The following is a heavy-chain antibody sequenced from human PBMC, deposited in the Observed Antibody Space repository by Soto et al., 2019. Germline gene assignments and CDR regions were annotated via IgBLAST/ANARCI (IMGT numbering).Heavy chain of an antibody. Sequence: QVQLQKSGPGLVKPSQTLSLTCTVSGGSISSGGYYWSWIRQHPGKGLEWIGYIYYSGSTYYNPSLHSRVHISVDTSQTQFSLKLSSVPAADTAVYYCARSGYSYGPNPLLYWGQGTLVTVSS. V-gene: IGHV4-31*03. CDR2: IYYSGST. J-gene: IGHJ4*02. CDR1: GGSISSGGYY. D-gene: IGHD5-18*01. CDR3: ARSGYSYGPNPLLY.